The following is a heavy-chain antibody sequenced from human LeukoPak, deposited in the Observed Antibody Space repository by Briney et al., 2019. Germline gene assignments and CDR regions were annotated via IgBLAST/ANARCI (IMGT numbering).Heavy chain of an antibody. Sequence: GGSLRLSCAASGFTFSHHGMHWVRQAPGKGLEWVAFIRNDGSNHYYADSVKGRFTTSRDNAKNTLYLQMNGLRAEDTAVYYCTRAYDSGTYSSFDYWGQGTLVTVTS. CDR1: GFTFSHHG. CDR3: TRAYDSGTYSSFDY. CDR2: IRNDGSNH. D-gene: IGHD3-10*01. J-gene: IGHJ4*02. V-gene: IGHV3-30*02.